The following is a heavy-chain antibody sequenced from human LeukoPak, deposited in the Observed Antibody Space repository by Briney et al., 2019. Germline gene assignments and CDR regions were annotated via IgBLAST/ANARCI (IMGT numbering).Heavy chain of an antibody. CDR3: ARAGPGYCGSTSCYYFDY. CDR2: IYYSGST. J-gene: IGHJ4*02. V-gene: IGHV4-59*01. CDR1: GGSISSYY. D-gene: IGHD2-2*01. Sequence: SETLSLTCIVSGGSISSYYWSWIRQPPGKGLEWIGYIYYSGSTHYNPSLKSRVTISVDTSKNQFSLELNSVTAADTAVYYCARAGPGYCGSTSCYYFDYWGQGTLVTVSS.